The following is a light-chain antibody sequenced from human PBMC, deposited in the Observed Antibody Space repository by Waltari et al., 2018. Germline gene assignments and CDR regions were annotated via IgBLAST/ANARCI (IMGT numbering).Light chain of an antibody. Sequence: DIQMTQSPSSLSASVGDRVTITCRASQVIGSWLAWYQKKPGKAPRLLIYAASTLQSGVPSRFSGSGAGTDFTLTISSVQSEDFATYFCQEVNRFPYTFGQGTKLEIK. CDR3: QEVNRFPYT. CDR1: QVIGSW. J-gene: IGKJ2*01. CDR2: AAS. V-gene: IGKV1-12*01.